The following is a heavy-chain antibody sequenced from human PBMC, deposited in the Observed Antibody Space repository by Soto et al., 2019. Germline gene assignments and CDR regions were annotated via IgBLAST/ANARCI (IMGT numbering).Heavy chain of an antibody. CDR1: GFTFSSYW. Sequence: GGSLRLSCAASGFTFSSYWMHWVRQAPGKGLEWVSRMNMDGNRISYVDSVKGRCTISRDNAKNTFYMEMNSARVEDTAVYYCARLIGNSWLDSWGQGTLVTVSS. CDR2: MNMDGNRI. V-gene: IGHV3-74*01. D-gene: IGHD2-8*01. CDR3: ARLIGNSWLDS. J-gene: IGHJ5*01.